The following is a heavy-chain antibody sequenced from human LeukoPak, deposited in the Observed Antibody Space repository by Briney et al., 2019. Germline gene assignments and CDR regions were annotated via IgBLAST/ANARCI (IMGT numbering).Heavy chain of an antibody. CDR1: GFTFSSYS. D-gene: IGHD3-10*01. J-gene: IGHJ4*02. CDR2: ISSSSSTI. Sequence: PGGSLRLSCAASGFTFSSYSMNWVRQAPGKGLEWVSYISSSSSTIYYADSVKGRFTISRDNAKNSLYLQMNSLRAEDTAVYYCATLNLRPPYGLGRIGYFDYWGQGTLVTVSS. CDR3: ATLNLRPPYGLGRIGYFDY. V-gene: IGHV3-48*04.